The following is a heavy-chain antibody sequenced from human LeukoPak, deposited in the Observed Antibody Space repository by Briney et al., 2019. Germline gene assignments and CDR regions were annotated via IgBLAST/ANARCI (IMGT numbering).Heavy chain of an antibody. CDR2: ISRSSSYI. CDR3: AREVYSSGWCHDY. CDR1: GFTFSSYT. V-gene: IGHV3-21*01. D-gene: IGHD6-19*01. J-gene: IGHJ4*02. Sequence: PGGSLRLSCAASGFTFSSYTMNWVRQAPGKGLEWVSSISRSSSYIYYADSVKGRFTISRDNAKNSLYLQRNSLRAEDSALYYCAREVYSSGWCHDYWGQGTLVSVSS.